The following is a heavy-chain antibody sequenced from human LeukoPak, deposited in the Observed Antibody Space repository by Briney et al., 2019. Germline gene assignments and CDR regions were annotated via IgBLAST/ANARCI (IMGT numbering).Heavy chain of an antibody. V-gene: IGHV4-30-4*08. J-gene: IGHJ3*02. Sequence: SETLSLTCTVVGGSISNDGYYWSWIRQHPGKGLEWIGYIYYSGSTYYNPSLKSRVTISVDTSKNQFSLKLSSVTAADTAVYYCARDDGSGRGAFDIWGQGTMVTVSS. D-gene: IGHD3-10*01. CDR2: IYYSGST. CDR1: GGSISNDGYY. CDR3: ARDDGSGRGAFDI.